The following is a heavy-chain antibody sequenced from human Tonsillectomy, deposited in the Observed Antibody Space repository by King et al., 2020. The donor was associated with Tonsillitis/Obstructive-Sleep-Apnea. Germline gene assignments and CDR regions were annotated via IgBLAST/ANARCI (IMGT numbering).Heavy chain of an antibody. Sequence: VQLQESGPGLVKPSETLSLTCTVSGGSISSYYWSWIRQPPGKGLEWLGYIYYTGSTKYNPSLKSRVTISVDTSKNQFSLKLSSVTAADTAVYYCARERRYCSSTSCYHYMDVWGKGTTVTVSS. CDR2: IYYTGST. CDR3: ARERRYCSSTSCYHYMDV. D-gene: IGHD2-2*01. V-gene: IGHV4-59*01. CDR1: GGSISSYY. J-gene: IGHJ6*03.